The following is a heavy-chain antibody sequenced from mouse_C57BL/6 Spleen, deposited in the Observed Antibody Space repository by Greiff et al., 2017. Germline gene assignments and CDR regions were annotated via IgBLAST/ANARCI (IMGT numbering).Heavy chain of an antibody. D-gene: IGHD2-5*01. V-gene: IGHV5-9-1*02. Sequence: EVKLVESGEGLVKPGGSLKLSCAASGFTFSSYAMSWVRQTPEKRLEWVAYISSGGDYIYYADTVKGRFTISRDNARNTLYLQMSSLKSEDTAMYYCTREGSNYGYFDVWGTGTTVTVSS. J-gene: IGHJ1*03. CDR3: TREGSNYGYFDV. CDR2: ISSGGDYI. CDR1: GFTFSSYA.